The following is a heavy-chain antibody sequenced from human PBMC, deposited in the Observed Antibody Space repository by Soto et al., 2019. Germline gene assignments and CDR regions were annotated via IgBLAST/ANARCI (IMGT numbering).Heavy chain of an antibody. CDR3: ASLPLVAAAEVPDAFDI. J-gene: IGHJ3*02. CDR2: INPSGGST. CDR1: GYTFTSYY. V-gene: IGHV1-46*01. Sequence: ASVKVSCKASGYTFTSYYMHWVRQAPGQGLEWMGIINPSGGSTSYAQKFQGRVTMTRDTSTSTVYMELSSLRSEDTAVYHCASLPLVAAAEVPDAFDIWGQGTMVTVSS. D-gene: IGHD6-13*01.